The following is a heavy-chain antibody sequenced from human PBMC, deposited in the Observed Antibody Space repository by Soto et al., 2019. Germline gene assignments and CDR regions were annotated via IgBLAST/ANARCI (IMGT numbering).Heavy chain of an antibody. CDR1: GGSFSGYY. J-gene: IGHJ5*02. CDR2: IDQSGST. Sequence: QVQLQQWGAGLLKSSETLSLTCAVYGGSFSGYYWNWLRQPPGEGLEWIGKIDQSGSTNYNPSLKRGVSMSVDRPVSHYCRKLTCLPPMDTTVNHCAGVRETVVRVVLHCLDPSGQRILGLVSS. V-gene: IGHV4-34*01. D-gene: IGHD2-8*02. CDR3: AGVRETVVRVVLHCLDP.